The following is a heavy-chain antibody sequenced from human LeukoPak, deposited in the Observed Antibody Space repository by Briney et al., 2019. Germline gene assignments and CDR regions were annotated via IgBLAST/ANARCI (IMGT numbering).Heavy chain of an antibody. J-gene: IGHJ4*02. CDR1: GFTVSSNY. CDR2: IYSGGST. V-gene: IGHV3-53*05. CDR3: AKDESIGGWEPFDY. Sequence: GGSLRLSCAASGFTVSSNYMSWVRQAPGKGLEWVSVIYSGGSTYYADSVKGRFTISRDNSKNTLYLQMNSLRAEDTAVYYCAKDESIGGWEPFDYWGQGTLVTVSS. D-gene: IGHD6-6*01.